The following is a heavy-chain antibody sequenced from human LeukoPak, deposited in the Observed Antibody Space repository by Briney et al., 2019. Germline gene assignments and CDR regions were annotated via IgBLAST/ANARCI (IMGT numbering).Heavy chain of an antibody. CDR2: LIPICGSE. J-gene: IGHJ4*02. CDR3: ARTHGGNSGVDY. CDR1: GGRFTFTSHA. Sequence: SVEVSCTAAGGRFTFTSHAISGVRQAPGRGREWGGALIPICGSENHAQKSQDRVTITSDESTRTVYMELSSLRPEDSAVYYCARTHGGNSGVDYWGQGTLVTVSS. D-gene: IGHD4-23*01. V-gene: IGHV1-69*01.